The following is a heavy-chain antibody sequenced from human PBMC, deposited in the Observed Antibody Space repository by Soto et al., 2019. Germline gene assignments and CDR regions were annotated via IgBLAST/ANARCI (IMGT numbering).Heavy chain of an antibody. J-gene: IGHJ4*02. Sequence: QVQLVQSGAEVKKPGASVKVSCKASGYTFTSYGISWVRQAPGQGLEWMGWISAYNGNTNYAQKLQGRVTMTTDTSTSTAEMELRSLRSDDTAVYYCARDDGNGYSYGYFDYWGQGTLVTVSS. CDR2: ISAYNGNT. CDR3: ARDDGNGYSYGYFDY. V-gene: IGHV1-18*01. CDR1: GYTFTSYG. D-gene: IGHD5-18*01.